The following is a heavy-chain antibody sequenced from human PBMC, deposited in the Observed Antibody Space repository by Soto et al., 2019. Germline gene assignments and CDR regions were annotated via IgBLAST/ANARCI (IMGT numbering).Heavy chain of an antibody. J-gene: IGHJ4*02. Sequence: QVQLVQSGAEVKKPGASVKVSCKTSGYTFTTYGISWVRQAPGQGLEWMGWISPYNGNTKYAQKLQGRVTMTADTSTSIAYMDLRSLTSDDTAVYYCTRGWFGEVVYYFDYWGQGTLVTVSS. V-gene: IGHV1-18*01. CDR2: ISPYNGNT. CDR3: TRGWFGEVVYYFDY. CDR1: GYTFTTYG. D-gene: IGHD3-10*01.